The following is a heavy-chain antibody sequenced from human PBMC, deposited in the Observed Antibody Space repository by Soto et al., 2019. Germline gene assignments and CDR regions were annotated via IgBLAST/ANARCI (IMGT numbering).Heavy chain of an antibody. CDR3: VQEEDGIRDL. J-gene: IGHJ2*01. Sequence: EKGLEWVSAISGSGGSKHYADSVKGRFTISRDNSQNTLYLQMNSLRAEDTAVFFCVQEEDGIRDL. CDR2: ISGSGGSK. V-gene: IGHV3-23*01. D-gene: IGHD3-3*01.